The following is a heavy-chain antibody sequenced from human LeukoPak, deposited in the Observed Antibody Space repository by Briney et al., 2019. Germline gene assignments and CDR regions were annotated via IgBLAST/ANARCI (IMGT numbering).Heavy chain of an antibody. Sequence: GGSLRLSCAASGFSFSSYEMTWVRQAPGKGLEWVSDISSSSSYIYYADSVKGRFTISRDNAKSSLYLQMNSLRAEDTAVYYCARGRGCSSTTCHPDYWGQGTLVTVSS. D-gene: IGHD2-2*01. CDR2: ISSSSSYI. V-gene: IGHV3-21*01. CDR1: GFSFSSYE. J-gene: IGHJ4*02. CDR3: ARGRGCSSTTCHPDY.